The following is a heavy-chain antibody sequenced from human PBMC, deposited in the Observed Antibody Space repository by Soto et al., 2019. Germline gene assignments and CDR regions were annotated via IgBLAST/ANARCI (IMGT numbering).Heavy chain of an antibody. V-gene: IGHV1-18*01. CDR1: GYTFTSYG. J-gene: IGHJ4*02. Sequence: ASVKVSCKASGYTFTSYGISWVRQAPGKGLEWMGWIDAEGGKTNYAQKFQGRVTMTEDTSTGTAYMELSSLRSEDTAVYYCATEIAAAGTYDYWGQGTLVTVSS. D-gene: IGHD6-13*01. CDR2: IDAEGGKT. CDR3: ATEIAAAGTYDY.